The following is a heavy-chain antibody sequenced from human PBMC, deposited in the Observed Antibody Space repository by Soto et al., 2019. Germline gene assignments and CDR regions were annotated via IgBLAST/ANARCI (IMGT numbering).Heavy chain of an antibody. CDR2: IHYTGRT. CDR1: GGSISGYY. CDR3: ARHKDSYGSEAFDY. J-gene: IGHJ4*02. Sequence: QVQLQESGPGLVKPSETLSLTCTVSGGSISGYYWSWIRQPPGKGLQWIAFIHYTGRTSYDPSLKSRVTXXTXTXXSHFSLKLYSVTAADTAVYYCARHKDSYGSEAFDYWGRGTLVTVSS. V-gene: IGHV4-59*08. D-gene: IGHD3-16*01.